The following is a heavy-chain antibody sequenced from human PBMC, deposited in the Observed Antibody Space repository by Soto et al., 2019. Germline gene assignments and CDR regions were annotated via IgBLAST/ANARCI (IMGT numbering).Heavy chain of an antibody. CDR2: ISGSGGST. Sequence: GGSLRLSCAASGFTFSSYAMSWVRQAPGKGLEWVSAISGSGGSTYYADSVKGRFTISRDNSKNTLYLQMNSLRAEDTAVYYCAKDFWQQWTVSVVGYNWFDPWGQGTLVTVSS. CDR1: GFTFSSYA. J-gene: IGHJ5*02. D-gene: IGHD2-15*01. V-gene: IGHV3-23*01. CDR3: AKDFWQQWTVSVVGYNWFDP.